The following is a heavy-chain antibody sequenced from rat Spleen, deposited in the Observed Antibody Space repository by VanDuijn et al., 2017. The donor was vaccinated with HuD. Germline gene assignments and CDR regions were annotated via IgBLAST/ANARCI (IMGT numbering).Heavy chain of an antibody. CDR2: IQSGGST. J-gene: IGHJ2*01. Sequence: QVQLKESGPGLVQPSQTLSLTCTVSGFSLTDYSVHWVRQPPGKGLEWMGRIQSGGSTDYNSALKSRLSISRDTSKSQVFLKMNSLQTEDTAIYFCTRGKYWGQGVMVTVSS. CDR1: GFSLTDYS. CDR3: TRGKY. V-gene: IGHV2-19*01.